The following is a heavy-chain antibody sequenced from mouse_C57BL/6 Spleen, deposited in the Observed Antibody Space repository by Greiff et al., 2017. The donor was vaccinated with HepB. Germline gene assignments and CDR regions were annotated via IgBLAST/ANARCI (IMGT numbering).Heavy chain of an antibody. CDR2: ISYDGSN. CDR1: GYSITSGYY. V-gene: IGHV3-6*01. J-gene: IGHJ4*01. CDR3: ARLRRTLYYAMDY. D-gene: IGHD2-12*01. Sequence: VQLKESGPGLVKPSQSLSLTCSVTGYSITSGYYWNWIRQFPGNKLEWMGYISYDGSNNYNPSLKNRISITRDTSKNQFFLKLNSVTTEDTATYYCARLRRTLYYAMDYWGQGTSVTVSS.